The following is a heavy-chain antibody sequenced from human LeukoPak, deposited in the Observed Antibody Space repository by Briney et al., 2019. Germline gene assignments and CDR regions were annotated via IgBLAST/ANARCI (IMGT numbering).Heavy chain of an antibody. CDR3: ARVDRFGESTHYFDD. CDR2: IREDGSEK. V-gene: IGHV3-7*01. D-gene: IGHD3-10*01. Sequence: GGSLRLSCATSAFSLSDYWMSWVRHTPGKGLEWVANIREDGSEKYYVDSVKGRFTISRDNAKNSLYLQMNSLRAEDTALYYCARVDRFGESTHYFDDWGQGALVTVSS. J-gene: IGHJ4*02. CDR1: AFSLSDYW.